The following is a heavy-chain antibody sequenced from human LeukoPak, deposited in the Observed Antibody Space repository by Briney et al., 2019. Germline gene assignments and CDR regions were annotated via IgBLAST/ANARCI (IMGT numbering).Heavy chain of an antibody. CDR1: GGSISSYY. D-gene: IGHD5-24*01. CDR2: IYYSGST. J-gene: IGHJ4*02. CDR3: ARDRGGYNSFDY. Sequence: LQTLSLTCTVSGGSISSYYWSWIRQPPGKGLEWIGYIYYSGSTNYNPSLKSRVTISVDTSKNQFSLKLSSVTAADTAVYYCARDRGGYNSFDYWGQGTLVTVSS. V-gene: IGHV4-59*01.